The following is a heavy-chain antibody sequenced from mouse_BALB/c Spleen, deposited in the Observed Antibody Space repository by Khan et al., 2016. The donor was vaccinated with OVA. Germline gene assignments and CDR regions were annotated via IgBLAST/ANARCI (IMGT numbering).Heavy chain of an antibody. J-gene: IGHJ2*01. CDR1: GYTFTNYG. V-gene: IGHV9-1*02. CDR3: VREFLTTVGAPDY. D-gene: IGHD1-1*01. Sequence: QIQLVQSGPELKKPGETVKISCKASGYTFTNYGMNWVKRAPGKGFKWMGWINTYTGEPTYADDFKGRIAFSLETSARTAYLQINNLKNEDMTTYFVVREFLTTVGAPDYWGQGTTLTVSS. CDR2: INTYTGEP.